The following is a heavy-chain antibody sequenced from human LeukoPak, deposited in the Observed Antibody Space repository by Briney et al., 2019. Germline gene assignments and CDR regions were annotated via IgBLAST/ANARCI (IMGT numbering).Heavy chain of an antibody. V-gene: IGHV3-7*01. CDR2: IKQDGSEK. J-gene: IGHJ3*02. CDR3: ARAQVRGSYYDAFDI. Sequence: TGGSLRLSCAASGFTFSSYWMSWVRQAPGKGLEWVANIKQDGSEKYYVDSVKGRFTISRDNAKNSLCLQMNSLRAEDTAVYYCARAQVRGSYYDAFDIWGQGTMVTVSS. D-gene: IGHD3-16*01. CDR1: GFTFSSYW.